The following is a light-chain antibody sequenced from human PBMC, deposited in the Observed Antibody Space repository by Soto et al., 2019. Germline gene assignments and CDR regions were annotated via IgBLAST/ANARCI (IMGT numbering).Light chain of an antibody. CDR3: QQYGSSPPIT. Sequence: EIVLTQSPGTLSLSPGERATLSCRASQNIDNSFLAWYQQKPGQAPRLLIYGASSRATGIPDRFSGSGSGTDFTLTIRRLEPEDFAVYYCQQYGSSPPITFGQGTRLEIK. CDR2: GAS. J-gene: IGKJ5*01. CDR1: QNIDNSF. V-gene: IGKV3-20*01.